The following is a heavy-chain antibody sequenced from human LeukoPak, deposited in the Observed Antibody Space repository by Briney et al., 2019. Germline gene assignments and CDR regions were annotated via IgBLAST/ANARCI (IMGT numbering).Heavy chain of an antibody. V-gene: IGHV1-18*01. CDR3: ARLDFYDSVIYYNADY. D-gene: IGHD3-10*01. J-gene: IGHJ4*02. CDR2: ISAYNGNT. Sequence: GASVKVSCKASGYTFTSYGINWVRQAPGQGLEWMGWISAYNGNTKYAQKFQGRVTMTTDTSTSTVYMELRSLRSDDTAIYFCARLDFYDSVIYYNADYWGQGTLVTVSS. CDR1: GYTFTSYG.